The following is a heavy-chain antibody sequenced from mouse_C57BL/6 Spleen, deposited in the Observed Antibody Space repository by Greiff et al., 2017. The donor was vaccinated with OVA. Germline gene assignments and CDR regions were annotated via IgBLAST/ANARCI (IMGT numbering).Heavy chain of an antibody. CDR2: IRLKSDNYAT. V-gene: IGHV6-3*01. CDR1: GFTFSNYW. CDR3: TGPSSPTVVAGSYFDY. J-gene: IGHJ2*01. D-gene: IGHD1-1*01. Sequence: EVKLVESGGGLVQPGGSMKLSCVASGFTFSNYWMNWVRQSPEKGLEWVAQIRLKSDNYATHYAESVKGRFTISRDDSKSSVYLQMNNLRAEDTGIYYCTGPSSPTVVAGSYFDYWGQGTTLTVSS.